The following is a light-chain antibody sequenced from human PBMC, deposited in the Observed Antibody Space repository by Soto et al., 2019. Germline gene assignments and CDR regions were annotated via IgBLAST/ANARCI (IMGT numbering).Light chain of an antibody. CDR2: DAY. CDR3: QQYGNSPWT. CDR1: QSVSVN. V-gene: IGKV3D-15*02. J-gene: IGKJ1*01. Sequence: EIVMTQSPATLSVSPGDRATLSCRASQSVSVNLAWYQQKPGQAPRFLIYDAYNRATGIPPRFSGSGSGTDFTLTISRLEPEDFAVYYCQQYGNSPWTFGQGTKVDIK.